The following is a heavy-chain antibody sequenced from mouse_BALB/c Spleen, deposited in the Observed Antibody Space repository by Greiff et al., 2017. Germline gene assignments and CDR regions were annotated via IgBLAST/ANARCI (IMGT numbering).Heavy chain of an antibody. CDR3: ASLVITPFAY. J-gene: IGHJ3*01. Sequence: VQLQQSGAELVKPGASVKLSCKASGYTFTSYWMHWVKQRPGQGLEWIGEIDPSDSYTNYNQKFKGKATLTVDKSSSTAYMQLSSLTSEDSAVYYCASLVITPFAYWGQGTLVTVSA. D-gene: IGHD2-4*01. CDR2: IDPSDSYT. V-gene: IGHV1-69*02. CDR1: GYTFTSYW.